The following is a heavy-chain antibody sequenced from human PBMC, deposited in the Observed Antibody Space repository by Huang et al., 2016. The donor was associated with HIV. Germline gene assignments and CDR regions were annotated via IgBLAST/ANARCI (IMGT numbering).Heavy chain of an antibody. J-gene: IGHJ5*02. CDR3: ARTAYSYGFRQGYNWFDP. Sequence: QVLLVQSGAEVRKPGSSVKVSCTAFGGTFSSYAISWVRPAPGQGLEGMGGIIPIFGTANYTQKCQGRVTITVDESTNTGYMELTRLTSEDTAVYYCARTAYSYGFRQGYNWFDPWGQGTPVTVSS. CDR2: IIPIFGTA. D-gene: IGHD5-18*01. V-gene: IGHV1-69*13. CDR1: GGTFSSYA.